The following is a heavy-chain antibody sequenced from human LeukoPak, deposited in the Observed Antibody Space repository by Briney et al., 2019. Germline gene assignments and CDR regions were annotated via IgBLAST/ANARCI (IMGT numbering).Heavy chain of an antibody. CDR3: ARERYQPNSSSWPNAAFDI. J-gene: IGHJ3*02. D-gene: IGHD6-13*01. CDR1: GGSISSSSYY. V-gene: IGHV4-39*07. Sequence: SETLSLTCTVSGGSISSSSYYWGWSRQPPGKGLGWIGSIYYSGSTYYNPSLKSRVTISVDTSKNQFSLKLSSVTAAGTAVYYCARERYQPNSSSWPNAAFDIWGQGTMVTVSS. CDR2: IYYSGST.